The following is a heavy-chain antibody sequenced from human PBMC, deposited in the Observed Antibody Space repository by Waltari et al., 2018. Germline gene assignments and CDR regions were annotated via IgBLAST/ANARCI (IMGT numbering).Heavy chain of an antibody. CDR3: ARHLYSIDYLELAK. J-gene: IGHJ4*02. CDR1: GFTFIRSA. Sequence: EEHLLESGGGLAQPGGSLRLSCAASGFTFIRSAMSWVRQAPGKGLEWVSGISDSGVITKYADSVKGRFTVSRDNSKNTVFLHLNSLRAEDTAIYYCARHLYSIDYLELAKWGQGTLVTVSS. D-gene: IGHD3-22*01. CDR2: ISDSGVIT. V-gene: IGHV3-23*01.